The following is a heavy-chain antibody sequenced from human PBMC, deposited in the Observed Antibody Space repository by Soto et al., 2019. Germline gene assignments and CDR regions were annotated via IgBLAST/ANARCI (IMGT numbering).Heavy chain of an antibody. V-gene: IGHV1-69*01. J-gene: IGHJ4*02. Sequence: QVQLVQSGAEVKKPGSSVKVSCKASGGTFSSYAISWVRQAPGQGLEWMGGIIPIFGTANYAQKFQGRVTINADESTSTAYMELSSLRSEDTAVYYCARENSITIFGVVILYYFDYWGQGTLVTVSS. CDR2: IIPIFGTA. CDR1: GGTFSSYA. CDR3: ARENSITIFGVVILYYFDY. D-gene: IGHD3-3*01.